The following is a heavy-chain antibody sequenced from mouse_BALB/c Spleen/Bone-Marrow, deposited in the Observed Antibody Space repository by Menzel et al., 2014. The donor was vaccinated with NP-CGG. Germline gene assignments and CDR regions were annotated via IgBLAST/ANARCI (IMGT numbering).Heavy chain of an antibody. CDR3: ARRGTYGSSPYDYAMDY. Sequence: EVQLQQSGPELEKPGASVKISCKASGYSFTGYNMNWVKQSNGKSLEWIGNIDPYYGGTSYNQKFKGKATLTVDKSSSTAYMQRKSLTSEDSAVYYWARRGTYGSSPYDYAMDYWGQGTSVTVSS. D-gene: IGHD1-1*01. V-gene: IGHV1-39*01. J-gene: IGHJ4*01. CDR2: IDPYYGGT. CDR1: GYSFTGYN.